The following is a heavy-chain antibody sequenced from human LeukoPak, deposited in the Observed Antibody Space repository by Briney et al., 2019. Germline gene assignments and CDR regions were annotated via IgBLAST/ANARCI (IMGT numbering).Heavy chain of an antibody. Sequence: ASVRVSCKASGYTFIGYYLHWVRQAPGQGLEWMGWISAYNGNTNYAQKLQGRVTMTTDTSTSTAYMELRSLRSDDTAVYYCARDPRIVVVPESYYYYGMDVWGQGTTVTVSS. V-gene: IGHV1-18*04. J-gene: IGHJ6*02. CDR2: ISAYNGNT. CDR3: ARDPRIVVVPESYYYYGMDV. CDR1: GYTFIGYY. D-gene: IGHD2-2*01.